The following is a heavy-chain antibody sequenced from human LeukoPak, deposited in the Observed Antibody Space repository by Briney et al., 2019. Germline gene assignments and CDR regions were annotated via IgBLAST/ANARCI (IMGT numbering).Heavy chain of an antibody. CDR2: IYYSGST. D-gene: IGHD6-13*01. CDR3: ARPGYSSSPKYYYYYGMDV. V-gene: IGHV4-39*01. Sequence: PSETLSLTCTVSGGPISSSSYYWGWIRQPPGKGLEWIGSIYYSGSTYYNPSLKSRVTISVDTSKNQFSLKLSSVTAADTAVYYCARPGYSSSPKYYYYYGMDVWGQGTTVTVSS. CDR1: GGPISSSSYY. J-gene: IGHJ6*02.